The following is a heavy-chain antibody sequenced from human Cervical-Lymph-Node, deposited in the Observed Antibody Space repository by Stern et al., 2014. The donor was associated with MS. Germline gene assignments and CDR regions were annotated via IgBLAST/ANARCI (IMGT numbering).Heavy chain of an antibody. CDR1: GDSINSGSFY. V-gene: IGHV4-61*02. D-gene: IGHD5-18*01. CDR3: ASGYRFFDY. CDR2: IWPSGSA. Sequence: QLQLQESGPGLVKPSQTLSLTCTVSGDSINSGSFYWSWIRQPAGKGLEWIGRIWPSGSAFYFPSLKSRAAISIDTSKKPVSLKLTSVTAADTAIYFCASGYRFFDYWGQGILVTVSS. J-gene: IGHJ4*02.